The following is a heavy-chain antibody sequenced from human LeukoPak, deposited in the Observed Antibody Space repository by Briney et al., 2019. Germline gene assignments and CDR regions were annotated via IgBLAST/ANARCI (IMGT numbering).Heavy chain of an antibody. CDR3: ARHRIAARGSFDY. Sequence: SETLSLTCTVSGGSIGSSYYYWGWIRQPPGRGLEWIGSIYYSGSTYYNPSLKSRVTISEDTSKNQFSLKLNSVTAADAAVYYCARHRIAARGSFDYWGQGTLVTVSS. CDR1: GGSIGSSYYY. J-gene: IGHJ4*02. CDR2: IYYSGST. V-gene: IGHV4-39*01. D-gene: IGHD6-6*01.